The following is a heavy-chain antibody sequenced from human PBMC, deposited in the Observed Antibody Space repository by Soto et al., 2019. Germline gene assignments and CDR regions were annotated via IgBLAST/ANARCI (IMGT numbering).Heavy chain of an antibody. CDR2: IYYSGST. V-gene: IGHV4-59*01. D-gene: IGHD3-22*01. CDR3: ARDQSAQYYYDSSGCYPGSYYYGMDV. Sequence: SETLSLTCTVSGDSISSYYWSWIRQPPGKGLEWIGYIYYSGSTNYNPSVKSRVTISVDTSKNQFSLKLSSVTAADTAVYYCARDQSAQYYYDSSGCYPGSYYYGMDVWGQGTTVTVSS. CDR1: GDSISSYY. J-gene: IGHJ6*02.